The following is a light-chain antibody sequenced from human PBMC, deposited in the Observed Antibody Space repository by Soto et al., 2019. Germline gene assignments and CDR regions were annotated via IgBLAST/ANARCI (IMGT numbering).Light chain of an antibody. CDR2: EDS. CDR1: SSDVGIYNL. J-gene: IGLJ3*02. CDR3: CSYAGSSTWV. V-gene: IGLV2-23*01. Sequence: SVLTQPASVSGSPGQSITISCTGTSSDVGIYNLVSWYQQHPGKAPKLMIYEDSKRPSGVSNRFSGSKSGNTASLTISGLQAEDEADYYCCSYAGSSTWVFGGGTQLTVL.